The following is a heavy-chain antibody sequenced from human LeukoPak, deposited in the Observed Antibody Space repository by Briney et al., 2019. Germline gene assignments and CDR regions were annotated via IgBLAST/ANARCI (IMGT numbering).Heavy chain of an antibody. V-gene: IGHV3-9*01. CDR3: AKSQSSTVTKYGMDV. Sequence: GRSLRLSCAASGFMFDDCAMHWVRQVPGKGLEWVSGISWDSGSIGYADYVEGRFTISRDNAKNFLYLQMNSLRDEDTALYYCAKSQSSTVTKYGMDVWGQGTTVTVSS. D-gene: IGHD4-17*01. CDR2: ISWDSGSI. J-gene: IGHJ6*02. CDR1: GFMFDDCA.